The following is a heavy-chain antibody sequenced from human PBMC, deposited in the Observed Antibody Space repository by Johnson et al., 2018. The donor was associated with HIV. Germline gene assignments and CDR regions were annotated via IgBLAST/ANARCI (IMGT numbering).Heavy chain of an antibody. Sequence: VQLVESGGGVVQPGRSLRLSCAVSGFTFSSFGMHWVRQAPGKGLEWMAVISSAGTDKYYADSVKGRFTISRANSKNTLYLQINSLRGGDTAVYFCAKGGQQLADPFDIWGQGTLVTVSS. CDR2: ISSAGTDK. D-gene: IGHD6-13*01. CDR3: AKGGQQLADPFDI. J-gene: IGHJ3*02. V-gene: IGHV3-30*18. CDR1: GFTFSSFG.